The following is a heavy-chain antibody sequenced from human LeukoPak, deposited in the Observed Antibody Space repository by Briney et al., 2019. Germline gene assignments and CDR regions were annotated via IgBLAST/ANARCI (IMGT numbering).Heavy chain of an antibody. D-gene: IGHD3-9*01. CDR1: GGSFSGYY. CDR2: IYYSGST. J-gene: IGHJ5*02. V-gene: IGHV4-34*01. CDR3: ARALPHYDILTGYSNNWFDP. Sequence: SETLSLTCAVYGGSFSGYYWSWIRQPPGKGLEWIGSIYYSGSTYHNPSLKSRVTISVDTSKNQFSLKLSSVTAADTAVYYCARALPHYDILTGYSNNWFDPWGQGTLVTVSS.